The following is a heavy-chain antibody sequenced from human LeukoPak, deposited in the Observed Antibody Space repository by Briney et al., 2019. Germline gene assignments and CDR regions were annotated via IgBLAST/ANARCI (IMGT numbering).Heavy chain of an antibody. J-gene: IGHJ4*02. D-gene: IGHD3-10*01. CDR2: INPYTGST. CDR3: ARQGSLGWPPLSHFDF. CDR1: GYTFTAYY. Sequence: ASVKVSCKASGYTFTAYYLHWVRQAPGQGLEWMGWINPYTGSTNYTQKFQGRLTMTTDSSINSAYMELSRLRHDDTAVYYCARQGSLGWPPLSHFDFWGQGTLVTVSA. V-gene: IGHV1-2*02.